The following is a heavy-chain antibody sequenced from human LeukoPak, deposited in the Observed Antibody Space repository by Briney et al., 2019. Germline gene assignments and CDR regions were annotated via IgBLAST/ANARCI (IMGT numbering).Heavy chain of an antibody. J-gene: IGHJ4*02. Sequence: GGSLRLSCVASGFNFTRYNVNWVRQAPGKGLEWLSSILSTDSAFYADSVKGRFATSRDHAKNSMFLQMNGLRDDDTAVYYCASFRSEYRPAWGQGTLVTVSS. CDR1: GFNFTRYN. CDR2: ILSTDSA. V-gene: IGHV3-21*01. CDR3: ASFRSEYRPA. D-gene: IGHD2/OR15-2a*01.